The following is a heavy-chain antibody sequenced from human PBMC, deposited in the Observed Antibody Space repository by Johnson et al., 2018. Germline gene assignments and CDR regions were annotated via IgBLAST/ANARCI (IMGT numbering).Heavy chain of an antibody. Sequence: VQLVESGGGLVQPGRSLRLSCAASGFTFDGYAMHWVRQAPGKGLEWVSGISWNSGSIGYADSVKGRFTISTDNAKNSLYLQMNRLRAEDTALYYCAKDRSSTWVFGAFDIWGQGTMVTVSS. CDR1: GFTFDGYA. V-gene: IGHV3-9*01. CDR3: AKDRSSTWVFGAFDI. J-gene: IGHJ3*02. D-gene: IGHD6-13*01. CDR2: ISWNSGSI.